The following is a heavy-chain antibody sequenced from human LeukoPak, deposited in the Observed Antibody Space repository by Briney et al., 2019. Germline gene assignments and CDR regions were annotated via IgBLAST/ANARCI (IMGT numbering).Heavy chain of an antibody. CDR1: GGSISSYY. CDR3: ARFAYCGGHCWYYFDY. Sequence: SETLSLTCTVSGGSISSYYWSWIRQPPGKGLEWIGYIYSSGSTNYNPSLKSRITISVDTSKNQFSLKMSSVTAADTAVYYCARFAYCGGHCWYYFDYWGQGSLVTVSS. CDR2: IYSSGST. D-gene: IGHD2-21*02. V-gene: IGHV4-59*01. J-gene: IGHJ4*02.